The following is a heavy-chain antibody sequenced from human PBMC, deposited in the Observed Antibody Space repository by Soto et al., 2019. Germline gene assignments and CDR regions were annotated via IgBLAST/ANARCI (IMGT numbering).Heavy chain of an antibody. CDR2: IDCDDEK. CDR1: GFSLSTSGMC. Sequence: SGLTLVNPTQTLTLTCTFSGFSLSTSGMCVSWVRQPPGKNLDWLAVIDCDDEKFYSTSLKTSLTISKDTSKNQVVLTMTNMDPGDTATYYCARTRAAAGSFFFDYWGQGTRVTVSS. D-gene: IGHD6-13*01. CDR3: ARTRAAAGSFFFDY. J-gene: IGHJ4*02. V-gene: IGHV2-70*20.